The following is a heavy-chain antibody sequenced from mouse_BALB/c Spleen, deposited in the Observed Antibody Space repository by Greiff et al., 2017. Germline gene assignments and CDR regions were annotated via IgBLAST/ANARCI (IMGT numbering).Heavy chain of an antibody. J-gene: IGHJ4*01. CDR3: TRHGNYDAMDY. CDR1: GYTFTSYY. CDR2: INPSNGGT. Sequence: VKLVESGAELVKPGASVKLSCKASGYTFTSYYMYWVKQRPGQGLEWIGEINPSNGGTNFNEKFKSKATLTVDKSSSTAYMQLSSLTSEDSAVYYCTRHGNYDAMDYWGQGTSVTVSS. D-gene: IGHD2-1*01. V-gene: IGHV1S81*02.